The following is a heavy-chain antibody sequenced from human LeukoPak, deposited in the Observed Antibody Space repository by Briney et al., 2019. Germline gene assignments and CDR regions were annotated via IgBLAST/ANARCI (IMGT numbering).Heavy chain of an antibody. CDR2: INPNSGGT. V-gene: IGHV1-2*02. J-gene: IGHJ4*02. D-gene: IGHD2-2*01. Sequence: ASVKVSCKASGYTFTGYYMHWVRQAPGQGLEWMGWINPNSGGTNYAQKFQGRVTMTRDTSISTAYMELSRLRSDDTAVYYCARVSVIVVVPAALTEWGQGTLVTVSS. CDR1: GYTFTGYY. CDR3: ARVSVIVVVPAALTE.